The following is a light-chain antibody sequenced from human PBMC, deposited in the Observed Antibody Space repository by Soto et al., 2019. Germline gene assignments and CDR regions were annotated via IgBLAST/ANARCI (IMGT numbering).Light chain of an antibody. CDR1: QSVTSNY. Sequence: EIVLTPSPGTLSLSPGERATLSCRASQSVTSNYLAWYQQKPGQAPRLLIYGASYRATGIPDRFSGSGSGTDFTLTISRLEPEDFAVYYCHQYGSSPSTFGLGTKVDI. J-gene: IGKJ1*01. CDR3: HQYGSSPST. CDR2: GAS. V-gene: IGKV3-20*01.